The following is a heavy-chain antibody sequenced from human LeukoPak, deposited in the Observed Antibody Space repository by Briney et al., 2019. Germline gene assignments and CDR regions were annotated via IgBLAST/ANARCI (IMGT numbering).Heavy chain of an antibody. Sequence: SETLSLTCTVSGDSISSSSYYWSWIRQPPGKGLEWIGEINHSGSTNYNPSLKSRVTISVDTSKNQFSLKLSSVTAADTAVYYCARGGSVLWFGELRNWFDPWGQGTLVTVSS. V-gene: IGHV4-39*07. CDR2: INHSGST. J-gene: IGHJ5*02. CDR3: ARGGSVLWFGELRNWFDP. CDR1: GDSISSSSYY. D-gene: IGHD3-10*01.